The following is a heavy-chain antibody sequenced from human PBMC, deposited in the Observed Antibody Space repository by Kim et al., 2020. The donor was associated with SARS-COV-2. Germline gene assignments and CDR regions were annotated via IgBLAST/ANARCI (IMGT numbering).Heavy chain of an antibody. J-gene: IGHJ5*02. D-gene: IGHD2-21*02. V-gene: IGHV4-59*01. Sequence: NPSLKSRVTISVDTSKNQFSPKLSSVTAADTAVYYCARVPTAIDGDWFDPWGQGTLVTVSS. CDR3: ARVPTAIDGDWFDP.